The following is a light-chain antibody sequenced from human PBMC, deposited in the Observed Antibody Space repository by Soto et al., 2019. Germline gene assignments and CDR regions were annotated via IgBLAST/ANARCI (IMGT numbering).Light chain of an antibody. Sequence: DIQLTQSPSSMSASVGDRVTLTCRASQDISNWLAWYQHNPGEAPNLLIYAASSLQSGVPSRFSGGGSGTHYTLTISGLHSDDLAADFCQQAYSSPFGFGPGTNVVVK. CDR3: QQAYSSPFG. J-gene: IGKJ3*01. CDR1: QDISNW. V-gene: IGKV1-12*02. CDR2: AAS.